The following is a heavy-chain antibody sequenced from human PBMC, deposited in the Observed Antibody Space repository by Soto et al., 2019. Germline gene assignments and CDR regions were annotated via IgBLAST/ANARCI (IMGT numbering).Heavy chain of an antibody. CDR1: GFTFSSHW. J-gene: IGHJ4*02. CDR3: ARVSGWSYFDS. V-gene: IGHV3-74*01. CDR2: ISPDGGST. D-gene: IGHD2-15*01. Sequence: GGSLRLSCAASGFTFSSHWMFWVRQAPGKGLVWVSHISPDGGSTNNADSVKGRFTISRENAKNTLYLQMDSLRAEDTAVYYCARVSGWSYFDSWGQGTLVTVSS.